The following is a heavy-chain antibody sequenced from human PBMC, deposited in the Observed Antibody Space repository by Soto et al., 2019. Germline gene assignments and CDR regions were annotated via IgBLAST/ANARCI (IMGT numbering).Heavy chain of an antibody. J-gene: IGHJ4*02. CDR2: MNPNSGNT. V-gene: IGHV1-8*01. D-gene: IGHD6-19*01. Sequence: ASVKVSCKASGYTFTSYDINWVRQTTGQGLEWMGGMNPNSGNTGYAQKFQGRVTMTENTSIHTAYMELSSLRSEDTAVYYCATTAYSGWYAYFDYWVQGTLVTVSS. CDR1: GYTFTSYD. CDR3: ATTAYSGWYAYFDY.